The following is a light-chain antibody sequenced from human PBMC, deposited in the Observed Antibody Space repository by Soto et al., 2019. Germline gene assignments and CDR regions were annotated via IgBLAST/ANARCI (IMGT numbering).Light chain of an antibody. CDR1: SSDVGAYNF. CDR2: DVS. Sequence: QSVLTQPASLSASPGQSITISCIGTSSDVGAYNFVSWYRQNPGKAPKLMIYDVSNRPSGVSNRFSGSKSGNTASLTISGLQAEDEADYYCTSYTTSSTWVFGGGTKVTVL. CDR3: TSYTTSSTWV. V-gene: IGLV2-14*01. J-gene: IGLJ3*02.